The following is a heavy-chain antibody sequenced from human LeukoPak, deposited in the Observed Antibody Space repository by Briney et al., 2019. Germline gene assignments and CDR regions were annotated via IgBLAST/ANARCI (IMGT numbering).Heavy chain of an antibody. V-gene: IGHV1-3*01. Sequence: ASVKVSCKASGYTFTSYAMHWVRQAPGQRLEWVGWINAGNGNTKYSQKFQGRVIITRDTSASTAYMELSSLRSEDTAVYYCARDKALYSSGWYVGYFQHWGQGTLVTVSS. CDR2: INAGNGNT. D-gene: IGHD6-19*01. J-gene: IGHJ1*01. CDR1: GYTFTSYA. CDR3: ARDKALYSSGWYVGYFQH.